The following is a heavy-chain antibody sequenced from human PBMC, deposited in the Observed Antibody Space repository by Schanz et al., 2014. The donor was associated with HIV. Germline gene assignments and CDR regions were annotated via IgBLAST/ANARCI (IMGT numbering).Heavy chain of an antibody. J-gene: IGHJ6*02. CDR1: GFTFSSYG. Sequence: VQLLESGGGLVQPGGSLRLSCAASGFTFSSYGMHWVRQAPGKGLEWVAVISHDGSDTYYVDSVKGRFTISRDNSKNTLYLQMNSLRAEDTAVYYCARGSGPYYYYYGMDVWGQGTMVTVSS. V-gene: IGHV3-30*03. CDR2: ISHDGSDT. CDR3: ARGSGPYYYYYGMDV. D-gene: IGHD2-15*01.